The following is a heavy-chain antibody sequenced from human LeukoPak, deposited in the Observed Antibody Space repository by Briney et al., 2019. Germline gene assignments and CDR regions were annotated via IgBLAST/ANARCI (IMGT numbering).Heavy chain of an antibody. V-gene: IGHV4-34*01. Sequence: SETLSLTCAVYGGSFSGYYWSWIRQPPGKGLEWIGEINHSGSTNYNPSLKSRVTISVDTSKNQFSLRLSSVTAADTAVYYCARAPYDYVWGSYRPGAYYFDYWGQGTLVTVSS. CDR3: ARAPYDYVWGSYRPGAYYFDY. J-gene: IGHJ4*02. D-gene: IGHD3-16*02. CDR2: INHSGST. CDR1: GGSFSGYY.